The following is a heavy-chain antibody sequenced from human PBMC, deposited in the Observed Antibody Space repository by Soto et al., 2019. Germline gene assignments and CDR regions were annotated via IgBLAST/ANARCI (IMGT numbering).Heavy chain of an antibody. CDR2: ISAYNGNT. CDR1: GYTFTSYG. J-gene: IGHJ6*03. Sequence: ASVKVSCKASGYTFTSYGISWVRQAPGQGLEWMGWISAYNGNTNYAQKLQGRVTMTTDTSISTAYMELSSLRSEDTAVYYCARGYSSSPPYYYDYMDVWGKGTTVTVSS. D-gene: IGHD6-6*01. V-gene: IGHV1-18*01. CDR3: ARGYSSSPPYYYDYMDV.